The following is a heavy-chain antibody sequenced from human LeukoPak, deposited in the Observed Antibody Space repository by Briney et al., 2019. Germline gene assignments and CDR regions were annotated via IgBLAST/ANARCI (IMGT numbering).Heavy chain of an antibody. J-gene: IGHJ6*03. V-gene: IGHV1-24*01. CDR2: FDPEDGET. CDR3: ARDSILAPHYYMDV. Sequence: GASVKVSCKVSGYTLTELSMHWVRQAPGKGLEWMGGFDPEDGETIYAQKFQGRVTITADKSTSTAYMELSSLRSDDTAVYYCARDSILAPHYYMDVWGKGTTVTVSS. D-gene: IGHD3-3*02. CDR1: GYTLTELS.